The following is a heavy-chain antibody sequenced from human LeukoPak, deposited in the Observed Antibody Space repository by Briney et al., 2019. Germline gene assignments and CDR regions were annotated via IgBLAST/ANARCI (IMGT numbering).Heavy chain of an antibody. CDR2: IIPIFGTA. Sequence: GASVKVSCKASGGTFSSYAISWVRQAPGQGLEWMGGIIPIFGTANYAQKFQGRVTITADKSTSIAYMELSSLRSEDTAVYYCAKSRADVYGIKFDYWGQGTLVTVSS. J-gene: IGHJ4*02. CDR3: AKSRADVYGIKFDY. V-gene: IGHV1-69*06. CDR1: GGTFSSYA. D-gene: IGHD1-14*01.